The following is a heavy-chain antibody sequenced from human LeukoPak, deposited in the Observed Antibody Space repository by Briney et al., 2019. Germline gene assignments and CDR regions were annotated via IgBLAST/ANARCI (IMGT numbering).Heavy chain of an antibody. CDR1: GGSISSHY. J-gene: IGHJ4*02. CDR3: ARQRTAAPLDY. D-gene: IGHD2-21*02. V-gene: IGHV4-59*08. CDR2: IYYSGST. Sequence: SETLSLTCTVSGGSISSHYWSWIRQPPGRGLEWIGYIYYSGSTNYNPSLTSRVTISVDTSKNQFSLKLSSVTAADTAVYYCARQRTAAPLDYWGQGTLVTVSS.